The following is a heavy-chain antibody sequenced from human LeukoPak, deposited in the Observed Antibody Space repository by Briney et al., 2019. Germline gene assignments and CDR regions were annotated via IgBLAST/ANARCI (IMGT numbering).Heavy chain of an antibody. CDR2: ISYDGSNK. V-gene: IGHV3-30*03. J-gene: IGHJ4*02. CDR3: ARDGSSSWTGLFFDY. Sequence: GRSLRLSCAASGFTFSSYGMHWVRQAPGKGLEWVAVISYDGSNKYYADSVKGRFTISRDNSKNTLYLQMNSLRAEDTAVYYCARDGSSSWTGLFFDYWGQGTLVTVSS. CDR1: GFTFSSYG. D-gene: IGHD6-13*01.